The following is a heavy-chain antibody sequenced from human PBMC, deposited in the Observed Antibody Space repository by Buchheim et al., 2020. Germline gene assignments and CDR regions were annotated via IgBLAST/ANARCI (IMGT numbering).Heavy chain of an antibody. J-gene: IGHJ4*02. CDR3: ARGAYAEGFDY. V-gene: IGHV4-59*01. CDR2: ISYSGCT. Sequence: QVQLQESGPGLVKPSETLSLTCTVSGGSISSYYWSWIRQPPGKGLEWIGYISYSGCTNYNPSLKSRLTIPVDTSKNPSSLTLSSVTAADTAVYYCARGAYAEGFDYWGQGTL. CDR1: GGSISSYY. D-gene: IGHD2-2*01.